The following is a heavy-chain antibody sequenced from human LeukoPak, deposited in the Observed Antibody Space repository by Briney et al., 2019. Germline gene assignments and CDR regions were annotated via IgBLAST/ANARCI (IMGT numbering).Heavy chain of an antibody. V-gene: IGHV4-59*11. Sequence: SETLSLTCTVSGDSFSSHYWTWLRPSPGKGLEWIGYISYIGTTNYNPSLKSRVTISVDPSKNQFSLKLISVAAADTALYYCARDPTTVTKGFNVWGQGTTVTVSS. CDR2: ISYIGTT. J-gene: IGHJ3*01. D-gene: IGHD4-17*01. CDR1: GDSFSSHY. CDR3: ARDPTTVTKGFNV.